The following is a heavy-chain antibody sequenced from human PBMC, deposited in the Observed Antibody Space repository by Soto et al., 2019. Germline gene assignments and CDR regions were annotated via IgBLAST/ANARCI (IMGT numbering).Heavy chain of an antibody. V-gene: IGHV3-23*01. CDR1: GFTFSSYA. J-gene: IGHJ4*02. D-gene: IGHD1-26*01. Sequence: EVQLLESGGGLVQPGGSLRLSCAASGFTFSSYAMSWVRQAPGKGLEWVSVISGSGGSTYYADSVKGRFTISRDNSKNTLYLQMNSLRVEDTAVHYCAKRGSGSQFDYWGQGTLVTVSS. CDR3: AKRGSGSQFDY. CDR2: ISGSGGST.